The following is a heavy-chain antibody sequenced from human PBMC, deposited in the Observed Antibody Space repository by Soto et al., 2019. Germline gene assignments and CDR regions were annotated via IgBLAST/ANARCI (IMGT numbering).Heavy chain of an antibody. V-gene: IGHV4-34*01. CDR2: INHSGST. CDR3: ARRGLSSSSQKRFEC. Sequence: QVQLQQWGAGLLKPSETLSLTCAVYGGSFSGYYWSWIRQPPGKGLEWIGEINHSGSTNYNPSLKSRVTISVDTSKNQFSLKLSSVTAADTAVYYCARRGLSSSSQKRFECWGGGTLVTVSS. D-gene: IGHD6-6*01. CDR1: GGSFSGYY. J-gene: IGHJ4*02.